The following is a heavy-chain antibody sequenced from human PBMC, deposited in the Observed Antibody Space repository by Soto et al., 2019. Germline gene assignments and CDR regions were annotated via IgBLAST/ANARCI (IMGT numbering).Heavy chain of an antibody. D-gene: IGHD2-15*01. J-gene: IGHJ6*02. CDR3: ARHLTYGSAGSCYSDFPYYGMDV. CDR2: IFYSGST. CDR1: GGSISSSSYY. V-gene: IGHV4-39*01. Sequence: SETLSLTCTVSGGSISSSSYYWGWIRQPPGKGLEWIGSIFYSGSTYYNPSLKSRVTISVDTSKNQFSLKLSSVTAADTAVYYCARHLTYGSAGSCYSDFPYYGMDVWGQGTTVT.